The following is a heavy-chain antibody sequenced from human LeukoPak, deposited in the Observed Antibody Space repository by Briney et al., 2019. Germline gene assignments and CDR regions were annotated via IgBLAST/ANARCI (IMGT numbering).Heavy chain of an antibody. V-gene: IGHV4-39*01. CDR1: GGSISSSSYY. Sequence: SETLSLTCTVSGGSISSSSYYWGWIRQPPGKGLEWIGSIYYSGTTYYNPSLKSRVTISVDTSKNQFSLKLSSVTAADTAVYYCASDFYCSSTSCRGIFDFWGGGTVVSVSS. CDR3: ASDFYCSSTSCRGIFDF. CDR2: IYYSGTT. J-gene: IGHJ4*02. D-gene: IGHD2-2*01.